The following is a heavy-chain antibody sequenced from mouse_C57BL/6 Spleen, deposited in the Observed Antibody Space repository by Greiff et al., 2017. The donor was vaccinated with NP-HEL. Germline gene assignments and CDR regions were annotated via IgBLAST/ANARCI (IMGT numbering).Heavy chain of an antibody. CDR2: IWTGGGT. Sequence: VQGVESGPGLVAPSQSLSITCTVSGFSLTSYAISWVRQPPGKGLEWLGVIWTGGGTNYNSALKSRLSISKDNSKSQVFLKMNSLQTDDTARYYCARTYYGGSLGYFDYWGQGTTLTVSS. CDR3: ARTYYGGSLGYFDY. CDR1: GFSLTSYA. J-gene: IGHJ2*01. D-gene: IGHD1-1*01. V-gene: IGHV2-9-1*01.